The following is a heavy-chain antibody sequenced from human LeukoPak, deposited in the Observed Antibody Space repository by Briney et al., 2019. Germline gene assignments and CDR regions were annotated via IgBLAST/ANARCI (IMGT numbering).Heavy chain of an antibody. J-gene: IGHJ4*02. V-gene: IGHV1-2*02. CDR1: GYTFTGYY. D-gene: IGHD3-22*01. Sequence: GESLKISCKASGYTFTGYYMHWVRQAPGQGLEWMGWINPDSGGTNYAQKFQGRVTMTRDTSISTAYMELSRLRSDDSAIYYCARGRSLWYDSGGSPYIRFDYGGQGTLVTVSS. CDR2: INPDSGGT. CDR3: ARGRSLWYDSGGSPYIRFDY.